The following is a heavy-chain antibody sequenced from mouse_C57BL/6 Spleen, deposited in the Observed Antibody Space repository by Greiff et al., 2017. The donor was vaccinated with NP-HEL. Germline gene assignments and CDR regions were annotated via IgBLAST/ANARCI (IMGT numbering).Heavy chain of an antibody. J-gene: IGHJ3*01. Sequence: VQLQQSGPELVKPGASVKLSCKASGYTFTSYDINWVKQRPGQGLEWIGWIYPRDGSTKYNEKFKGKATLTVDTSSSTAYMELHSLTSEDSAVYFCVSSYDGYYSAWFAYWGKGTLVTVSA. V-gene: IGHV1-85*01. CDR1: GYTFTSYD. CDR2: IYPRDGST. CDR3: VSSYDGYYSAWFAY. D-gene: IGHD2-3*01.